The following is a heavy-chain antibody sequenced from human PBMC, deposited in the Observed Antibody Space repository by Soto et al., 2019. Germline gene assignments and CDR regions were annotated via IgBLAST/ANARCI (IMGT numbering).Heavy chain of an antibody. D-gene: IGHD3-3*01. Sequence: SETLSLTCAVSGGSISSGDYYWSWIRQPPGKGLEWIGYIYYSGSTNYNPSLKSRVTISVDTSKNQFSLKLSSVTAADTAVYYCARVGNDFWSGYYINWFDPWGQGTLVTVSS. CDR2: IYYSGST. CDR1: GGSISSGDYY. J-gene: IGHJ5*02. V-gene: IGHV4-61*08. CDR3: ARVGNDFWSGYYINWFDP.